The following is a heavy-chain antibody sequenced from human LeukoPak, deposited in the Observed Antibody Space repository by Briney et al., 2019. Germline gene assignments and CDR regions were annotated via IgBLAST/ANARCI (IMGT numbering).Heavy chain of an antibody. D-gene: IGHD6-19*01. J-gene: IGHJ6*02. Sequence: SETLSLTCTVSGGSISSGGYYWSWIRQHPGKGLEWIGYIYYSGSTYYNPSLKSRVTISVDTSKNQFSLKLSSVTAADTAVYYCARDSSVPYYYYGMDVWGQGTTVTVPS. V-gene: IGHV4-31*03. CDR2: IYYSGST. CDR3: ARDSSVPYYYYGMDV. CDR1: GGSISSGGYY.